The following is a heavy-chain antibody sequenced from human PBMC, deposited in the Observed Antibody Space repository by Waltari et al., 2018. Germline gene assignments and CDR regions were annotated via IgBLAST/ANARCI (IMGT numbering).Heavy chain of an antibody. CDR1: GFSFTNNY. D-gene: IGHD5-18*01. Sequence: EEQRVESGGRLIPPGGSLRLSCAASGFSFTNNYMSWARQAQGKGLEWVAIIYNAENGDYADSVKGRLTISRDNSKNRVYRQMDRRTDEDTALYYCSGGTELQGYSYGDVFDFWGQGTLVTVSS. CDR3: SGGTELQGYSYGDVFDF. CDR2: IYNAENG. J-gene: IGHJ4*02. V-gene: IGHV3-53*01.